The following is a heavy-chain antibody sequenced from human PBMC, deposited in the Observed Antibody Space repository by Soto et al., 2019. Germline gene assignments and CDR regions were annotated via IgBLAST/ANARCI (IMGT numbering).Heavy chain of an antibody. CDR1: GGSISSGGYY. V-gene: IGHV4-31*03. Sequence: SETLSLTCTVSGGSISSGGYYWSWIRQHPGKGLEWIGYIYYSGSTYYNPSLKSRVTISVDTSKNQFSLKLSSVTAADTAVYYCARAGAAPPHYYDSSGQFDYWGQGTLVTVSS. CDR3: ARAGAAPPHYYDSSGQFDY. D-gene: IGHD3-22*01. J-gene: IGHJ4*02. CDR2: IYYSGST.